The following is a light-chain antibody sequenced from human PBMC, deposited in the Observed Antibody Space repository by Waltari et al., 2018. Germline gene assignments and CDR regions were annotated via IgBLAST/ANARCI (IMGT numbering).Light chain of an antibody. CDR2: EVS. J-gene: IGLJ1*01. CDR3: SSYTSTNFYV. Sequence: QSALTQPASVSGSPGQSITISCTGTRSDVGGYNYVSRYQQHPGKAPKLMIYEVSNRPSGVSNRFSASKSGNTASLTISGLQAEDEADYYCSSYTSTNFYVFGTVTKVTVL. V-gene: IGLV2-14*01. CDR1: RSDVGGYNY.